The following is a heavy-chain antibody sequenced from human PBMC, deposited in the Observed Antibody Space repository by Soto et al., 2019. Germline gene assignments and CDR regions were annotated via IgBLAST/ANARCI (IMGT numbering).Heavy chain of an antibody. CDR3: ARGLLNDYYYGMDV. J-gene: IGHJ6*02. D-gene: IGHD6-19*01. CDR1: GGTFSSYA. CDR2: IIPIFGTA. V-gene: IGHV1-69*01. Sequence: QVPLVQSGAEVKNPGSSVKVSCKASGGTFSSYAISWVRQAPGQGIEWMGGIIPIFGTAHYAQKFQGRVTSTADESTSTAYMELSSMRSEATAVYYCARGLLNDYYYGMDVWGQGTTVTVSS.